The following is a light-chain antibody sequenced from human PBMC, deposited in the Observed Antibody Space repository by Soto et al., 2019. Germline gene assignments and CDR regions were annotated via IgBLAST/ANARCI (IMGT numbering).Light chain of an antibody. CDR1: QSISSW. J-gene: IGKJ1*01. V-gene: IGKV1-5*01. CDR3: QQYYSYPWT. Sequence: DIQMPQSPSTLSASVGDRGTITCRASQSISSWLAWYQQKPGKAPKVVIYDASSLESGVPSRFSGSGSGTDFTLTISCLQSEDFATYYCQQYYSYPWTFGQGTKVDI. CDR2: DAS.